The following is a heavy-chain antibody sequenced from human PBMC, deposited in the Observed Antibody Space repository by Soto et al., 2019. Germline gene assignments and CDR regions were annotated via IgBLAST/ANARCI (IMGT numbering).Heavy chain of an antibody. D-gene: IGHD2-21*01. CDR2: IMPMFGTP. CDR3: ARVLLRHNYYHNGLDV. J-gene: IGHJ6*02. CDR1: GDTFSKYA. Sequence: QVQLVQSGAEVKKPGSSVKVSCKTSGDTFSKYAIIWVRQAPGQGLEWVGGIMPMFGTPKYAQKFQGRVTINADTSTSTAYMEMNSLTSDDRAVYYCARVLLRHNYYHNGLDVWGQGTTVTVSS. V-gene: IGHV1-69*06.